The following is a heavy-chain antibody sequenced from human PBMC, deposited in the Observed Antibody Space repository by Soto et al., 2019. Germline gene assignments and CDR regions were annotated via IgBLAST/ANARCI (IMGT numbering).Heavy chain of an antibody. CDR2: IYYSGST. CDR3: ARQGIVGTGDAFDI. D-gene: IGHD1-26*01. Sequence: SETLSLTCTVSGGSISSSSYYWGWIRQPPGKGLEWIGSIYYSGSTYYNPSLKSRVTISADTSKNQFSLKLSSVTAADTAVYYCARQGIVGTGDAFDIWGQGTMVTVSS. CDR1: GGSISSSSYY. V-gene: IGHV4-39*01. J-gene: IGHJ3*02.